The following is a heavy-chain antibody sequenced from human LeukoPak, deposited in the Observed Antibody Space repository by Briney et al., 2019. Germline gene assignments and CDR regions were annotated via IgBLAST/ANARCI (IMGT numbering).Heavy chain of an antibody. CDR1: GYTFTKYY. CDR2: INPSGGST. D-gene: IGHD6-19*01. J-gene: IGHJ2*01. CDR3: ARSASRGWYHFDL. Sequence: ASVKVSCKASGYTFTKYYIHWVRQAPGQGLKWMGVINPSGGSTSYAQKFQGRVTMTRDTSTSTVYMELSSLRSEDTAVYYCARSASRGWYHFDLWGRGTLVTVSS. V-gene: IGHV1-46*01.